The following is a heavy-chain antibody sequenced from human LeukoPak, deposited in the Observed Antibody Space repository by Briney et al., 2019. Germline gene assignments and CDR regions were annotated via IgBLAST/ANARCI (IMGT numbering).Heavy chain of an antibody. J-gene: IGHJ4*02. V-gene: IGHV3-53*05. CDR1: GFTFSSNY. D-gene: IGHD6-13*01. Sequence: GGSLRLSCAASGFTFSSNYMSWVRQAPGKGLEWVSVIFSGGSTYYADSVRGRFTISRDNAKNSLYLQMNSLRAEDTAVYYCAKDESIAAAGRIDYWGQGTLVTVSS. CDR3: AKDESIAAAGRIDY. CDR2: IFSGGST.